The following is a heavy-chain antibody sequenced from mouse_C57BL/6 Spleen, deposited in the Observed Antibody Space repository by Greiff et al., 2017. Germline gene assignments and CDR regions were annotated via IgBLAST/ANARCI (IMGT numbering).Heavy chain of an antibody. CDR1: GYTFTSYW. J-gene: IGHJ1*03. D-gene: IGHD1-1*01. V-gene: IGHV1-52*01. CDR2: IDPSDSET. Sequence: QVQLQQPGAELVRPGSSVKLSCKASGYTFTSYWMHWVKQRPIQGLEWIGNIDPSDSETHYNQKFKDKATLTVDKSSSTAYMQLSSLTSEDSAVYDGARGVMTTAQGGYFDVWGTGTTVTVSS. CDR3: ARGVMTTAQGGYFDV.